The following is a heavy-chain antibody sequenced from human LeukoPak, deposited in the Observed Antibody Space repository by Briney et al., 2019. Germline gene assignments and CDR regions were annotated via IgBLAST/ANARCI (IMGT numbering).Heavy chain of an antibody. D-gene: IGHD4-17*01. CDR3: ATTATTTVTTRDFDY. J-gene: IGHJ4*02. Sequence: ASVKVSCKVSGHTLTELSMHWVRQAPGKGLEWMGGFDPEDGETIYAQKFQGRVTMTEDTSTDTAYMELSSLRSEDTAVYYCATTATTTVTTRDFDYWGQGTLVTVSS. CDR1: GHTLTELS. CDR2: FDPEDGET. V-gene: IGHV1-24*01.